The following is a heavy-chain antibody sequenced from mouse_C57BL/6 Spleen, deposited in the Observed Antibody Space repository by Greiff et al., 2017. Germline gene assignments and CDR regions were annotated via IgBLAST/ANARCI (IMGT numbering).Heavy chain of an antibody. CDR3: AGITTVPG. CDR1: GFTFSDYG. Sequence: EVHLVESGGGLVKPGGSLKLSCAASGFTFSDYGMHWVRRAPEKGLEWVAYISSGSSTIYYADTVKGRFTISRDNAKNTLFLQMTSLRSEDTAMYYCAGITTVPGWGQGTSVTVSS. CDR2: ISSGSSTI. J-gene: IGHJ4*01. D-gene: IGHD1-1*01. V-gene: IGHV5-17*01.